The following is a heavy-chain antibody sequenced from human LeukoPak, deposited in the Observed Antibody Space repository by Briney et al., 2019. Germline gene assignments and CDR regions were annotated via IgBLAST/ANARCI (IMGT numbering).Heavy chain of an antibody. CDR2: INPSGGST. J-gene: IGHJ4*02. Sequence: ASVKVSCKASGYSFSSYYMHWVRQAPGQRLEWMGIINPSGGSTTYAQKFRDRVTMTRDTSTTTVYMELSSLKSEDTAVYYCARWTGATGLDYWGQGTLVTVSS. V-gene: IGHV1-46*01. D-gene: IGHD1-1*01. CDR1: GYSFSSYY. CDR3: ARWTGATGLDY.